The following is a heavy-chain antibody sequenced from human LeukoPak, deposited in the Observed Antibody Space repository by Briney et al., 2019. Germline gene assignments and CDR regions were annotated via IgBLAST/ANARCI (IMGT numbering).Heavy chain of an antibody. J-gene: IGHJ4*02. V-gene: IGHV4-30-2*01. CDR1: GGSISSGGYF. CDR3: ARHGYSYGFDY. D-gene: IGHD5-18*01. CDR2: IHHSGST. Sequence: PSQTLSLTCAVSGGSISSGGYFWSWIRQPPGKGLEWIGYIHHSGSTYYNPSLKSRVTISVDKSKNQFSLKLSSVTAADTAVYYCARHGYSYGFDYWGQGTLVTVSS.